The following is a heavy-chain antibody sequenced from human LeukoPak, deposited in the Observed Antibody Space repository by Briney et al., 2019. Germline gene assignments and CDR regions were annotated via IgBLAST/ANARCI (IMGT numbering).Heavy chain of an antibody. V-gene: IGHV3-11*06. Sequence: PGGSLRLSCAASGFPFSEYSMNWVRQAPGKGLKWISYIGISSGNTKYADSVKGRFTVSADNARNSLYLQMNSLRVEDTAVYYCARDHNYAFDNWGQGTLVTVSS. CDR1: GFPFSEYS. J-gene: IGHJ4*02. D-gene: IGHD1-1*01. CDR3: ARDHNYAFDN. CDR2: IGISSGNT.